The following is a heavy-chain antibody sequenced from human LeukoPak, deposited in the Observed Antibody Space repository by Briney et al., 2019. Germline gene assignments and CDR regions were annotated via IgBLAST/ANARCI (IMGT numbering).Heavy chain of an antibody. Sequence: SETLSLTCTVSGGSISSYYWSWIRQPPGKGLEWIGYIYYSGSTNYNPSLKSRVTISVDTSKNQFSLKLSSVTAADTAVYYCARREGDGYDDYWGQGTLVTVSS. V-gene: IGHV4-59*01. CDR2: IYYSGST. D-gene: IGHD5-12*01. CDR3: ARREGDGYDDY. CDR1: GGSISSYY. J-gene: IGHJ4*02.